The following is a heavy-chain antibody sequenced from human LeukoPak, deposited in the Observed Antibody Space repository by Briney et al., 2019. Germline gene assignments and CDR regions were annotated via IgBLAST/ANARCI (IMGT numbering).Heavy chain of an antibody. CDR1: GYAFNIYD. J-gene: IGHJ4*02. V-gene: IGHV1-8*01. CDR3: AVPPPGDYLDR. CDR2: MNPDSGNT. Sequence: RASVRVSCKASGYAFNIYDINWVRQATGQGLEWMGWMNPDSGNTGFAQKFQGRVTMTGNTSITTAYMELSSLRFEDTAVYYCAVPPPGDYLDRWGQGTLVTVSS.